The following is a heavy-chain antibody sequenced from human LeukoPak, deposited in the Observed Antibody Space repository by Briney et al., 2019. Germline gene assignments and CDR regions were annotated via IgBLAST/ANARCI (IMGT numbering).Heavy chain of an antibody. Sequence: PSETLSLTCAVYGGSFSGYYWSWIRQPPGKGLEWIGYIYYSGSTNYNPPLKSRVTISVDTSKNQFSLKLSSVTAADTAVYYCARVSTGSDAFDIWGQGTMVTVSS. J-gene: IGHJ3*02. D-gene: IGHD1-1*01. CDR1: GGSFSGYY. CDR3: ARVSTGSDAFDI. V-gene: IGHV4-59*01. CDR2: IYYSGST.